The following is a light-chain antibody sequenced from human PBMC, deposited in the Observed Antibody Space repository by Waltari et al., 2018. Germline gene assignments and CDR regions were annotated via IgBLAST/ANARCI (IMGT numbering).Light chain of an antibody. V-gene: IGLV1-40*01. CDR1: SSNIGAGYD. J-gene: IGLJ3*02. CDR3: QSYDSSLSGSWV. Sequence: QSVLTQPPSVSGAPGQRVTISCTGSSSNIGAGYDVHWYQQLPGTAPNLLIYGNRNRPSGVTDRFSGSTSGTSASLAITGLQAEDEADYYCQSYDSSLSGSWVFGGGTKLTVL. CDR2: GNR.